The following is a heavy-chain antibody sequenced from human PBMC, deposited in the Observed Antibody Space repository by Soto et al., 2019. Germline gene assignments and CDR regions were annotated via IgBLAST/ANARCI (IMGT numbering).Heavy chain of an antibody. CDR3: ATAPTTAYFSCMDD. CDR2: IYYSGST. D-gene: IGHD4-17*01. Sequence: PSETLSLTCTVSGGSISSGGYYWSWIRQHPGKGLEWIGYIYYSGSTYYNPSLKSRVTISVDTSKNQFSLKLSSVTAADTAVYYCATAPTTAYFSCMDDWGQGPTLTVFS. CDR1: GGSISSGGYY. J-gene: IGHJ6*02. V-gene: IGHV4-31*03.